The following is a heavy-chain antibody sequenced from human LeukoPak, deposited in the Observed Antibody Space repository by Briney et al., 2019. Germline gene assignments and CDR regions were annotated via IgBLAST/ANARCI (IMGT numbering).Heavy chain of an antibody. Sequence: SETLSLTCAVYGGSFSGYYWSWIRQPPGKGLEWIGEINHSGSTNYNPSLKSRVTISVDRSKNQFSLKLSSVTAADTAVYYCARGVGYCTNDVCRFDSWGQGTLVTVSS. D-gene: IGHD2-8*01. V-gene: IGHV4-34*01. CDR3: ARGVGYCTNDVCRFDS. CDR1: GGSFSGYY. J-gene: IGHJ4*02. CDR2: INHSGST.